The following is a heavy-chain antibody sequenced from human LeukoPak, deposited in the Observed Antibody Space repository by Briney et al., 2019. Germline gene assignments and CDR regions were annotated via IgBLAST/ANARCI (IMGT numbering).Heavy chain of an antibody. CDR2: IYSGDSDI. D-gene: IGHD3-3*01. CDR3: ARTSTHYEFWSGHVNWFDP. V-gene: IGHV5-51*01. Sequence: GESLKISCKGSGYSFTSYWIGWVRQVPGKGLERMGIIYSGDSDIRYSPCFQGQVTISADKSISTAYLQWSSLKASDTAMYYSARTSTHYEFWSGHVNWFDPWGQGTLVTVSS. J-gene: IGHJ5*02. CDR1: GYSFTSYW.